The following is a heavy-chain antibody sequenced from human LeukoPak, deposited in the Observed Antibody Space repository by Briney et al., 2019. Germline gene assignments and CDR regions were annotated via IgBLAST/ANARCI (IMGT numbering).Heavy chain of an antibody. J-gene: IGHJ5*02. CDR1: GDSISGYY. CDR3: ASGSGARGWFDP. V-gene: IGHV4-4*09. CDR2: IHSSGTT. D-gene: IGHD4/OR15-4a*01. Sequence: TSETLSLTCTVSGDSISGYYWSWIRQPPGKGLEWIAFIHSSGTTNYSPSLKSRVSISLDTSKNQFSLKLSSVTAADTAVYYCASGSGARGWFDPWGQGTLVTVSS.